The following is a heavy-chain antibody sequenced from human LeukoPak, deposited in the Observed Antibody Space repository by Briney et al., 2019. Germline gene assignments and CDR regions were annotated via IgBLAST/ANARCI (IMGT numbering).Heavy chain of an antibody. V-gene: IGHV3-23*01. CDR3: AKSARIMIFGMIRD. J-gene: IGHJ4*02. D-gene: IGHD3/OR15-3a*01. CDR2: ITRRGDSS. CDR1: GFTVSSYY. Sequence: PGGSLRLSCAGSGFTVSSYYMSWVRQAPGKGLGWVSTITRRGDSSYYADSVKGRFTISRDSSKDTLYLQMNTLRAEDTAVYFCAKSARIMIFGMIRDWGQGTLVTVSS.